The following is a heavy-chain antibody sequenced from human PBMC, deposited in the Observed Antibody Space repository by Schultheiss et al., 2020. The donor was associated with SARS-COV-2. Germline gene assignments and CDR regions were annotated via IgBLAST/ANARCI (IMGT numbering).Heavy chain of an antibody. CDR3: TTCYYYDNPFDY. Sequence: GGPLRLSCAASGFTFSNAWMSWVRQAPGKGLEWVGRIKSKTDGGTTDYAAPVKGRFTISRDDSKNTLYLQMNSLKTEDTAVYYCTTCYYYDNPFDYWGQGTLVTVSS. V-gene: IGHV3-15*01. CDR2: IKSKTDGGTT. J-gene: IGHJ4*02. D-gene: IGHD3-22*01. CDR1: GFTFSNAW.